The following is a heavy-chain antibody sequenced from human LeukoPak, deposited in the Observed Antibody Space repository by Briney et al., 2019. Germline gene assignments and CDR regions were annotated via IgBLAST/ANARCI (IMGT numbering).Heavy chain of an antibody. D-gene: IGHD2-2*01. J-gene: IGHJ5*02. V-gene: IGHV3-48*01. CDR3: ASTSSLVGFDP. CDR2: ISSSSSTI. Sequence: GRSLRLSCAASGFAFSSYGMNWVRQAPGKGLEWVSYISSSSSTIHYADSVKGRFTISRDNAENSLYLQMNSLRAEDTAVYYCASTSSLVGFDPWGQGTLVTASS. CDR1: GFAFSSYG.